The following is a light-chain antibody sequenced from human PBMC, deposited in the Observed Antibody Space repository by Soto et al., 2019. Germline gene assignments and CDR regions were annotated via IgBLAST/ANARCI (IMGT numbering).Light chain of an antibody. CDR1: SSDVGSYNL. CDR2: EVS. J-gene: IGLJ2*01. V-gene: IGLV2-23*02. Sequence: QSALTQPASVSGSPGQSITISCTETSSDVGSYNLVSWYQQYPGKAPKFIIYEVSKRPSGVSNRFSGSKSGNTASLTISGLQAEDEADYYCCSYAGSTTHVVFGGGTKLTVL. CDR3: CSYAGSTTHVV.